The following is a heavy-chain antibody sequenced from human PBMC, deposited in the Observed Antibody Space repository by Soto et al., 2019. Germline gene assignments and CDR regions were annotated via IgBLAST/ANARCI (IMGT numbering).Heavy chain of an antibody. V-gene: IGHV1-69*13. Sequence: GASVKVSCKASGGTFSSYAISWVRQAPGQGLEWMGGIIPIFGTANYAQKFQGRVTITADESTSTAYMELSSLRSEDTAVYYCARARAASQYCSGGSCYDAFDIWGQGTMVTVSS. J-gene: IGHJ3*02. CDR1: GGTFSSYA. CDR2: IIPIFGTA. CDR3: ARARAASQYCSGGSCYDAFDI. D-gene: IGHD2-15*01.